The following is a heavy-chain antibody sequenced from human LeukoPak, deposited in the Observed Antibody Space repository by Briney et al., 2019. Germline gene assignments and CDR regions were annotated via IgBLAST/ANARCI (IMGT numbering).Heavy chain of an antibody. Sequence: GASVKVSCKASGYTFTTYDINWVRQATGQGLEWMGWMNLKSGYTGYAQEFQGRVTITSDTSTSTVYMELGSLRSDDTAVYYCARVAGGIDYWGQGTLVTVSS. CDR1: GYTFTTYD. CDR3: ARVAGGIDY. D-gene: IGHD6-19*01. J-gene: IGHJ4*02. V-gene: IGHV1-8*03. CDR2: MNLKSGYT.